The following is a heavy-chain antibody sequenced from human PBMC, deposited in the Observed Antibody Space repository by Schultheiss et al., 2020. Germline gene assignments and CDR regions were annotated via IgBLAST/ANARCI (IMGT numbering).Heavy chain of an antibody. CDR3: ARHVGPSMIVVVITPPYFDY. D-gene: IGHD3-22*01. J-gene: IGHJ4*02. CDR1: GGSISSSSYY. CDR2: IYYSGST. V-gene: IGHV4-39*01. Sequence: SQTLSLTCTVSGGSISSSSYYWGWIRQPPGKGLEWIGSIYYSGSTYYNPSLKSRVTISVDTSKNQFSLKLSSVTAADTAVYYCARHVGPSMIVVVITPPYFDYWGQGTLVTVSS.